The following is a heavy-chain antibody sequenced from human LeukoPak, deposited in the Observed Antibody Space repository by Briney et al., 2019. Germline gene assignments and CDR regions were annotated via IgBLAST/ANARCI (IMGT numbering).Heavy chain of an antibody. CDR1: GGSISSYY. D-gene: IGHD4-11*01. J-gene: IGHJ4*02. Sequence: SETLSLTCTVSGGSISSYYWGWIRQPPGKGLEWIGSIYYSGSTYYNPSLKSRVTISVDTSKNQFSLKLSSVTAADTAVYYCARHTPLNDYSNQNRYYFDYWGQGTLVTVSS. CDR3: ARHTPLNDYSNQNRYYFDY. V-gene: IGHV4-39*01. CDR2: IYYSGST.